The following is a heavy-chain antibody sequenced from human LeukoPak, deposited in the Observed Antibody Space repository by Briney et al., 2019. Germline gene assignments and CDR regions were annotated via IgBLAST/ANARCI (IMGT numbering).Heavy chain of an antibody. CDR2: INPNSGGT. CDR1: GYTFTGYY. Sequence: ASVKVSCKASGYTFTGYYMHWVRQAPGQGLEWMGWINPNSGGTNYAQKFQGRVTMTRDTSISTAYIELSRLRSDDTAVYYCARGGAYYDFWSGYYYFDYWGQGTLVTVSS. V-gene: IGHV1-2*02. CDR3: ARGGAYYDFWSGYYYFDY. J-gene: IGHJ4*02. D-gene: IGHD3-3*01.